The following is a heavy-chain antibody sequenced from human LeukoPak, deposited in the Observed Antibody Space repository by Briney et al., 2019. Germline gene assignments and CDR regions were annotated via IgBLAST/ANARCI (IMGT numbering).Heavy chain of an antibody. CDR1: RYTFTGYY. V-gene: IGHV1-2*06. Sequence: GASVKVSCKASRYTFTGYYMHWVRQAPGQGLEWMGRINPNSGGTNYAQRFQGRVTMTRDTSISTAYMELSRLRSDDTAVYYCARDDYSSGYYLDYWGQGTLVTVSS. CDR3: ARDDYSSGYYLDY. J-gene: IGHJ4*02. CDR2: INPNSGGT. D-gene: IGHD3-22*01.